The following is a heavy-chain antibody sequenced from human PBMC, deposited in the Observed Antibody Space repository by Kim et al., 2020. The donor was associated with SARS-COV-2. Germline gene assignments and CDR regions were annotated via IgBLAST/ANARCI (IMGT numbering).Heavy chain of an antibody. CDR3: ARGLTPNKSVYSSSWYGVIYYYSDGMDV. D-gene: IGHD6-13*01. V-gene: IGHV4-34*01. J-gene: IGHJ6*02. CDR1: GGSFSGYY. CDR2: INHSGST. Sequence: SETLSLTCAVYGGSFSGYYWSWIRQPPGKGLEWIGEINHSGSTNYNPSLKSRVTISVDTSKNQFSLKLSSVTAADTAVYYCARGLTPNKSVYSSSWYGVIYYYSDGMDVWGQGTTVTVSS.